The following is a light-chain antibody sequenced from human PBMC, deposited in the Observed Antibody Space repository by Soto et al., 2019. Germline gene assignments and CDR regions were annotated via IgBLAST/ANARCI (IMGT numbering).Light chain of an antibody. J-gene: IGKJ5*01. V-gene: IGKV1-9*01. Sequence: DIQLTQSPSFLSASAGDRVTITCRASQGISSSLAWYQQKPGKAPKLLIYATSTLQSGVPSRFSGSGSGTEFTLTISSLQPEDFATYYCLQLNNYPRTFGQGTRLEIK. CDR1: QGISSS. CDR2: ATS. CDR3: LQLNNYPRT.